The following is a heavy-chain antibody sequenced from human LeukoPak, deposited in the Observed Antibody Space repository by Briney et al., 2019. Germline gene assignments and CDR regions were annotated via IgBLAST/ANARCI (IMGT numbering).Heavy chain of an antibody. CDR1: GFTFSSYE. J-gene: IGHJ6*04. V-gene: IGHV3-30*02. Sequence: GGSLRLSCAASGFTFSSYEMNWVRQAPGKGLEWVAYIQYDRSNQQYAGSVKGRFSISRDNSKNTLYLQMNSLRAEDTAVYYCAELGITMIGGVWGKGTTVTISS. CDR2: IQYDRSNQ. CDR3: AELGITMIGGV. D-gene: IGHD3-10*02.